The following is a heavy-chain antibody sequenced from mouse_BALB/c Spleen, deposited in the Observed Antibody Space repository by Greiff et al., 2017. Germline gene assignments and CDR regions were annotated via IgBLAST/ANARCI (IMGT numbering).Heavy chain of an antibody. Sequence: EVQLLESGPSLVKPSQTLSLSCSVTGDSITSGYWNWIRKFPGNKLEYMEYISYSGSTYYNPSLKSRISITRDTSKNQYYLQLNSVTTEDTATYYCARAITTVVAFDYWGQGTTLTVSS. CDR1: GDSITSGY. D-gene: IGHD1-1*01. CDR3: ARAITTVVAFDY. J-gene: IGHJ2*01. V-gene: IGHV3-8*02. CDR2: ISYSGST.